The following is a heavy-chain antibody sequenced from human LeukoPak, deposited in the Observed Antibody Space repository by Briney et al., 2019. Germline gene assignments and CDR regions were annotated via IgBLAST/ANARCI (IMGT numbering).Heavy chain of an antibody. D-gene: IGHD3-22*01. CDR2: ISYDGSNK. CDR3: AKQRYDSSGYYLYFDY. CDR1: GFTFSSYC. J-gene: IGHJ4*02. Sequence: RTGGSLRLSCAASGFTFSSYCMHWVRQAPGKGLEWVAVISYDGSNKYYADSVKGRFTISRDSSKNTLYLQMNSLRAEDTAVYYCAKQRYDSSGYYLYFDYWGQGTLVTVSS. V-gene: IGHV3-30*18.